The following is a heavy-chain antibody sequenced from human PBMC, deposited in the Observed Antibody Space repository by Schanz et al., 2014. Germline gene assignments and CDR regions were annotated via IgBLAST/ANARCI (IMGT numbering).Heavy chain of an antibody. J-gene: IGHJ5*02. D-gene: IGHD3-3*01. CDR1: GGTFSSDT. CDR3: ARGGLYYDFTYNWFDP. V-gene: IGHV1-18*01. CDR2: ISAYNGHT. Sequence: QVHLVQSGAEVKKPGSSVKVSCKASGGTFSSDTFSWVRQAPGQGLEWMGWISAYNGHTDYAQKLQGRVTMTTETSTSTAYMELRSLRSDDTAVYYCARGGLYYDFTYNWFDPWGPGTLVTVSS.